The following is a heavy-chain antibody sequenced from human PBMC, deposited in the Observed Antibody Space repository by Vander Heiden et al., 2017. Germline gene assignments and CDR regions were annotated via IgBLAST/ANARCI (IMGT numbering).Heavy chain of an antibody. Sequence: QVQLVQSGAEVKKPGSSVKVSCKASGGTFSSYAISWVRQAPGQGREWMGGIIPIFGTANYAQKFQGRVTITADKSTSTAYMELSSLRSEDTAVYYCARARRPHSFVRPWEKSDAFDIWGQGTMVTVSS. CDR1: GGTFSSYA. J-gene: IGHJ3*02. CDR3: ARARRPHSFVRPWEKSDAFDI. D-gene: IGHD1-26*01. V-gene: IGHV1-69*06. CDR2: IIPIFGTA.